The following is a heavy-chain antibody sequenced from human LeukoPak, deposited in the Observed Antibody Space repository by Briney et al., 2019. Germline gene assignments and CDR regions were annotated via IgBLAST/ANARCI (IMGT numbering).Heavy chain of an antibody. CDR3: VRSSEQVMAFDI. CDR1: GASMNNYY. J-gene: IGHJ3*02. V-gene: IGHV4-59*01. Sequence: SETLSLTCSVSGASMNNYYWNWIRHPPGKGLEWIGFTHYSGGTNYNPSLRSRVTTSVDTSKNQVSLRLTSVTAADTAVYYCVRSSEQVMAFDIWGQGTMVTVSS. CDR2: THYSGGT. D-gene: IGHD3-16*01.